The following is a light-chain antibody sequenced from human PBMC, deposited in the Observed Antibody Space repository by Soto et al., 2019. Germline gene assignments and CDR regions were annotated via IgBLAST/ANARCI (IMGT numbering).Light chain of an antibody. CDR1: SSDGGGYNY. CDR3: SSYTSSSTLVV. J-gene: IGLJ2*01. CDR2: DVS. Sequence: QSALTQPASVSGSPGQSITISCTGTSSDGGGYNYVSWYQQHPGKAPKLMISDVSNRPSGVSNRFSGSKSGNTASLTISGLQAEDEADYYCSSYTSSSTLVVFGGGTKLTVL. V-gene: IGLV2-14*01.